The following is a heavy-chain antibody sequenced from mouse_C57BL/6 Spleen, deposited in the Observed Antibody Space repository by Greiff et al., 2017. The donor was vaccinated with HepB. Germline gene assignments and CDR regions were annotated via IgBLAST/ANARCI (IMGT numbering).Heavy chain of an antibody. J-gene: IGHJ1*03. CDR2: IFPGSGST. CDR3: ARWGGTTEGWYFDV. Sequence: QVQLQQSGPELVKPGASVKISCKASGYTFTDYYINWVKQRPGQGLEWIGWIFPGSGSTYYNEKFKGKATLTVDKSSSTAYMLLSSLTSEDSAVYFCARWGGTTEGWYFDVWGTGTTVTVSS. CDR1: GYTFTDYY. V-gene: IGHV1-75*01. D-gene: IGHD1-1*01.